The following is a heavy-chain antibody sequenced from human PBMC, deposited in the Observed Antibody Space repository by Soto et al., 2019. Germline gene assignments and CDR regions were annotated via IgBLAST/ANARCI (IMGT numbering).Heavy chain of an antibody. V-gene: IGHV3-23*01. Sequence: EVQLLESGGGFVQPGGSLRLSCTASTFNFDDYAMSWVRQAPGKGLEWLATTSRSDGSTYHAESLEGRFSISKDNSKNRLSLQMNSLRGEDTAIYYCARIGGTCDYGMDVWGQGTTVNVSS. D-gene: IGHD2-15*01. CDR1: TFNFDDYA. CDR2: TSRSDGST. J-gene: IGHJ6*02. CDR3: ARIGGTCDYGMDV.